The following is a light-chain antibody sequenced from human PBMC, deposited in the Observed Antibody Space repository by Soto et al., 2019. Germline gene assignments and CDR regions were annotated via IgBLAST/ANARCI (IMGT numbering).Light chain of an antibody. CDR1: KLGDKY. Sequence: SYELTQPPSVSVSPGQTASITCSGDKLGDKYACWYQQKPGQSPVLVIYQDSKRPSGIPERFSRSNSGNTATLTISGTQAMDEADYYCQAWDSSLVFGGGTQLTVL. CDR3: QAWDSSLV. V-gene: IGLV3-1*01. CDR2: QDS. J-gene: IGLJ2*01.